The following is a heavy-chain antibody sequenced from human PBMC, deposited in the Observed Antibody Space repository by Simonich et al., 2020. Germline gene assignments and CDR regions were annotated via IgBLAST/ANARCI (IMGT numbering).Heavy chain of an antibody. V-gene: IGHV1-18*01. CDR1: GYTFTSYG. D-gene: IGHD6-13*01. CDR2: IGGYNGKK. J-gene: IGHJ4*02. CDR3: ARDQGGRAAAATDY. Sequence: QVQLVQSGAEVKKPGASVKVSCKASGYTFTSYGISWVRQAPGQGLEWMGGIGGYNGKKNYAQNLQGRVTMTTDTSTSTANMELRSLRSDDTAVYYCARDQGGRAAAATDYWGQGTLVTVSS.